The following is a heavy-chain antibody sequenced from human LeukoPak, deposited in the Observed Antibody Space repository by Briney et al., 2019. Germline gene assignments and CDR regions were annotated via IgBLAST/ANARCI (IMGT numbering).Heavy chain of an antibody. J-gene: IGHJ3*02. CDR3: ARDPWYFDYDAFDI. CDR1: GVSMSNYY. CDR2: IYYSGST. D-gene: IGHD3-9*01. Sequence: PSETLSLTCTVSGVSMSNYYWSWIRQPPGKGLEWIGYIYYSGSTNYNPSLKSRVTISVDTSKNQFSLKLSSVTAADTAVYYCARDPWYFDYDAFDIWGQGTMVTVSS. V-gene: IGHV4-59*01.